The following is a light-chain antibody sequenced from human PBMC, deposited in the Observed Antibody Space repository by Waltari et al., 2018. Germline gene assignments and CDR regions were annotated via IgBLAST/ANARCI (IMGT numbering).Light chain of an antibody. Sequence: IQLTQSPSSLSACAGDRVTITCRVSQGINNYLAWYQQKPGKAPKLLIYAASPLQSGFPSRFSGSGSGTEFTLTISSLQPEDFATYYCQQLNSYQWTFGQGTKVEIK. V-gene: IGKV1-9*01. CDR2: AAS. CDR3: QQLNSYQWT. J-gene: IGKJ1*01. CDR1: QGINNY.